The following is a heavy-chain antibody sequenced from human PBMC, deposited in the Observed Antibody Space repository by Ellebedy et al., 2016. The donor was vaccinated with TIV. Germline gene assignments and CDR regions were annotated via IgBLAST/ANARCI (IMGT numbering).Heavy chain of an antibody. CDR1: GGSISSYY. D-gene: IGHD3-10*01. V-gene: IGHV4-59*01. J-gene: IGHJ4*02. CDR2: IYYSGST. Sequence: MPSETLFLTCTVSGGSISSYYWSWIRQPPGKGLEWIGYIYYSGSTNYNPSLKSRVTISVDTSKNQFSLKLSSVTAADTAVYYCARDLFGSGSHFDHWGQGTLVTVSS. CDR3: ARDLFGSGSHFDH.